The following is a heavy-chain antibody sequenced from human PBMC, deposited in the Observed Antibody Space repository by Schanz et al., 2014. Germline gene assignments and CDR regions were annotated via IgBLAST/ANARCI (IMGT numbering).Heavy chain of an antibody. V-gene: IGHV3-23*01. J-gene: IGHJ6*02. D-gene: IGHD2-15*01. CDR2: ISGSGGST. Sequence: EVQLLESGGGLVQPGGSLRLSCAASGFTFSTYAMSWVRQAPGKGLEWVSLISGSGGSTYYADSVKGRFTISRDNSKNTLYLQMNSLRAEDAAVYYCARVELSVYYYAMDVWGQGTTVTVSS. CDR1: GFTFSTYA. CDR3: ARVELSVYYYAMDV.